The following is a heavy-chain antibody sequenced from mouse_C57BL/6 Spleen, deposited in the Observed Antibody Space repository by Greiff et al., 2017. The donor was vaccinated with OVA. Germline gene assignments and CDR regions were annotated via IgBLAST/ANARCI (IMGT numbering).Heavy chain of an antibody. V-gene: IGHV5-4*03. Sequence: EVMLVESGGGLVNPGGSLKLSCAASGFTFSSYAMSWVRQTPEKRLEWVATISDGGSYTYYPDNVKGRFTISRDNAKNNLYLQMSHLKSEDTAMYYCARGSPYYFDYWGQGTTLTVSS. CDR1: GFTFSSYA. CDR2: ISDGGSYT. CDR3: ARGSPYYFDY. D-gene: IGHD1-1*02. J-gene: IGHJ2*01.